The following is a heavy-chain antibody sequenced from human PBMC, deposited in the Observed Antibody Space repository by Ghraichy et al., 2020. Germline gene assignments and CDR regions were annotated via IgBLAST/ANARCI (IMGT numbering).Heavy chain of an antibody. Sequence: SETLSLTCTVSGGSVSSGSYYWSWIRQPPGKGLEWIGYIYYSGSTNYNPSLKSRVTISVDTSKNQFSLKLSSVTAADTAVYYCASSGRGWLQLPKGMDVWGQGTTVTVSS. J-gene: IGHJ6*02. CDR1: GGSVSSGSYY. V-gene: IGHV4-61*01. D-gene: IGHD5-24*01. CDR2: IYYSGST. CDR3: ASSGRGWLQLPKGMDV.